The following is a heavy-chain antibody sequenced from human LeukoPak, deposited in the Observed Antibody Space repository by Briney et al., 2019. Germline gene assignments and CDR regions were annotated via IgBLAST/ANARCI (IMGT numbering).Heavy chain of an antibody. V-gene: IGHV1-46*01. J-gene: IGHJ4*02. CDR1: GYTFTSYY. CDR2: INPSGGST. CDR3: AREFVDTAMDYYFDY. Sequence: GASVKVSCKASGYTFTSYYMHWVRQAPGQGLEWMGIINPSGGSTSYAHKFQGRVTMTRDTSTSTVYMELSSLRSEDTAVYYCAREFVDTAMDYYFDYWGQGTLVTVSS. D-gene: IGHD5-18*01.